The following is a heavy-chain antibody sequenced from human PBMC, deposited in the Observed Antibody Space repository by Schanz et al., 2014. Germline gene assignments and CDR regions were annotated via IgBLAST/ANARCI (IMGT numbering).Heavy chain of an antibody. CDR1: GFTFSNTW. V-gene: IGHV4-4*02. Sequence: VQLVESGGGLVKPGGSLRLSCAASGFTFSNTWMSWVRQAPGKGLEWVGEISYNGGANNPSLQGRVTISGDTSKKEVSLTLRSVTAADTAVYYCVVGDVGAHSYFYYGMEVWGQGTTVIVSS. CDR3: VVGDVGAHSYFYYGMEV. D-gene: IGHD3-16*01. J-gene: IGHJ6*02. CDR2: ISYNGGA.